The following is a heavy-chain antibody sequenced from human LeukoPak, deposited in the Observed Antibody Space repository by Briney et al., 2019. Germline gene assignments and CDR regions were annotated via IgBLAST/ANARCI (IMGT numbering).Heavy chain of an antibody. D-gene: IGHD3-22*01. Sequence: GGSLRLSCADSGFTFGSKWMSWVRQAPGKGLEWVANIKQDGSEKYYVDSVKGRFTISRDNAKNSLYLQMNSLRAEDTAVYYCARDRHYYDSSGWSSNYYMDVWGKGTTVTISS. CDR1: GFTFGSKW. CDR2: IKQDGSEK. J-gene: IGHJ6*03. V-gene: IGHV3-7*01. CDR3: ARDRHYYDSSGWSSNYYMDV.